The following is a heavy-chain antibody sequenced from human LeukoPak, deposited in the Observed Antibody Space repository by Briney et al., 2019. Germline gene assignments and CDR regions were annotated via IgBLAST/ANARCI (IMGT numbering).Heavy chain of an antibody. CDR3: ARVSTAGWLRD. CDR1: GGSISSSSYY. V-gene: IGHV4-39*07. J-gene: IGHJ4*02. Sequence: SSETLSLTCTVSGGSISSSSYYWGWIRQPPGKGLEWIGSIYYSGSTYYNPSLKSRVSISVDTSKNQFSLKLSSVTAADTALYHCARVSTAGWLRDWGQGILVVVSS. CDR2: IYYSGST. D-gene: IGHD6-19*01.